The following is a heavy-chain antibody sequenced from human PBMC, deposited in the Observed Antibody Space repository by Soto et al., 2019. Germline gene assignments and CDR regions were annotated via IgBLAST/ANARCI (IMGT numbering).Heavy chain of an antibody. CDR1: GFTFSSYA. CDR3: AKDVCSTSCYGDWFDP. J-gene: IGHJ5*02. Sequence: PGGSLRLSCAASGFTFSSYAMSWVRQAPGKGLEWVSAISGSGGSTYYADSVKGRFTISRDNSKNTLYLQMNSLRAEDTAVYYCAKDVCSTSCYGDWFDPWGQGTLVTVSS. V-gene: IGHV3-23*01. CDR2: ISGSGGST. D-gene: IGHD2-2*01.